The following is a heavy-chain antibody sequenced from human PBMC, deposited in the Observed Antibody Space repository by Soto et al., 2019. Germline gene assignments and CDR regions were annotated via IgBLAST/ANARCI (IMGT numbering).Heavy chain of an antibody. CDR3: ARKDKSGYFNWFDP. J-gene: IGHJ5*02. CDR1: GFTFSSNG. D-gene: IGHD3-22*01. V-gene: IGHV3-23*01. CDR2: ISGSGRNT. Sequence: GGSLRLSCATSGFTFSSNGMSWVRQAPGKGLDWVSGISGSGRNTYYADSVRGRFTISRDNSKNTLFLQMNSLKASDTAVYFCARKDKSGYFNWFDPWGQGTLVTVSS.